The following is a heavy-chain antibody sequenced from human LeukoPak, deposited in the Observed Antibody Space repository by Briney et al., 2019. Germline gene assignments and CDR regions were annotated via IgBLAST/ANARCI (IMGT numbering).Heavy chain of an antibody. D-gene: IGHD2/OR15-2a*01. CDR1: VYIFKLHY. V-gene: IGHV1-69-2*01. Sequence: ASVKVSCKACVYIFKLHYILWVQQVPGKGPQWMGRVDPEDGDTRYAEQFQGRVTITADTSINTVYVDLSSLRSDDTAVYYCGRNRVAEDGNIWGQGTLVIVSS. CDR2: VDPEDGDT. CDR3: GRNRVAEDGNI. J-gene: IGHJ4*02.